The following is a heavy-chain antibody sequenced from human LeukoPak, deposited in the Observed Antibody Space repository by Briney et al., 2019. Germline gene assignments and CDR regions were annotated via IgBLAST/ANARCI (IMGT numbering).Heavy chain of an antibody. V-gene: IGHV4-59*08. CDR3: ARFVTIRYFDWSYYFDY. D-gene: IGHD3-9*01. J-gene: IGHJ4*02. CDR1: GGSISSYY. CDR2: IYYSGST. Sequence: SETLSLTCTVSGGSISSYYWGWIRQPPGKGLEWIGYIYYSGSTNYNPSLKSRVTISVDTSKNQFSLKLSSVTAADTAVYYCARFVTIRYFDWSYYFDYWGQGTLVTVSS.